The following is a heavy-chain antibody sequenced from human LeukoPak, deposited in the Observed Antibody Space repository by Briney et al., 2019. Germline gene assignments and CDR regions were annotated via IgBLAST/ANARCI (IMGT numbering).Heavy chain of an antibody. D-gene: IGHD3-3*01. Sequence: GASVKVSCKASGYTFSGYHMHWVRQAPGQGLEWMGWINPNSGGTKYAEKFQGRVTMTRDTSISTAYMELSSLRPDDTAMYYCARDLRDYDFWSGYFWAFDYWGQGTLVTVSS. CDR2: INPNSGGT. CDR3: ARDLRDYDFWSGYFWAFDY. V-gene: IGHV1-2*02. J-gene: IGHJ4*02. CDR1: GYTFSGYH.